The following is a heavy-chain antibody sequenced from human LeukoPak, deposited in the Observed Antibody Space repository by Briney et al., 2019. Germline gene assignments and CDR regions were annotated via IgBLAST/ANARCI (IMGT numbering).Heavy chain of an antibody. Sequence: PGGSLRLSCAASGFTFSSYWVYWVRQAPGKGLVWVSRIASDGSSTTYADSVKGRFSISRDNAKNTLYLQMNSLRVEDTAVYYCARGRPHGNDYWGQGTLVTVSS. V-gene: IGHV3-74*01. CDR1: GFTFSSYW. CDR3: ARGRPHGNDY. D-gene: IGHD4-23*01. J-gene: IGHJ4*02. CDR2: IASDGSST.